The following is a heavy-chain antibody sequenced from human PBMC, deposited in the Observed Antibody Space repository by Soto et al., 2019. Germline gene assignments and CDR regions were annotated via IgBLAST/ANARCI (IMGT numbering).Heavy chain of an antibody. CDR1: GFTFSYYF. Sequence: PGGSLRRSCAASGFTFSYYFMTCIRQAPGKVLEWLSYITSSDSSDTTIYYADSVKGRVTISRDNAKNSLYIQMNSLTAEDTALYYCARGAYSSGWYCVDHWGQGNLVTVSS. CDR2: ITSSDSSDTTI. CDR3: ARGAYSSGWYCVDH. D-gene: IGHD6-19*01. V-gene: IGHV3-11*01. J-gene: IGHJ5*02.